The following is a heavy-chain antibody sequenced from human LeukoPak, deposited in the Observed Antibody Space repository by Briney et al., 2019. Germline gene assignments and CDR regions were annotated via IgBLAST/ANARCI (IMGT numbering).Heavy chain of an antibody. J-gene: IGHJ3*01. CDR2: ISYDGSTK. CDR3: ARENSADAFDF. CDR1: GFSFSNYA. V-gene: IGHV3-30-3*01. D-gene: IGHD1/OR15-1a*01. Sequence: PGGSLRLSCAASGFSFSNYAIHWVRKAPGKGLEWVAIISYDGSTKYYAESVKGRFTISRDNSENTLYLQMNSLRTEDTAVYYCARENSADAFDFWGRGTMVIVSS.